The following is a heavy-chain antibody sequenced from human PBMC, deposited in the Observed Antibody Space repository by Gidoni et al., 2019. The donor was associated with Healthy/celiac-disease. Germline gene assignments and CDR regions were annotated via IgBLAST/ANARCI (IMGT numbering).Heavy chain of an antibody. V-gene: IGHV4-39*01. CDR2: IYYSGRT. Sequence: QLQLQESGPGLVKPSETLSLTCTVSAGSISSISYYWGWIRQPPGKGLECIGSIYYSGRTYYNPSLKSRVTISVDTSKPHFSLKLSSVTAADTAVYDCARQLREEGRLGYWGQGTLVTVSS. D-gene: IGHD6-19*01. J-gene: IGHJ4*02. CDR3: ARQLREEGRLGY. CDR1: AGSISSISYY.